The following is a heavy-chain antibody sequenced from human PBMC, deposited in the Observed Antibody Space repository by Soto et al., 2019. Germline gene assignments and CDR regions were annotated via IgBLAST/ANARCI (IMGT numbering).Heavy chain of an antibody. D-gene: IGHD1-26*01. J-gene: IGHJ4*02. CDR1: GYTFTSYG. CDR2: VNPNSGNT. CDR3: AREKVGANDY. V-gene: IGHV1-8*02. Sequence: GASVKVSCKASGYTFTSYGISWVRQAPGQGLEWMGWVNPNSGNTGYAQKFQGRVTMTRNTSISTAYMELSSLRSEDTAVYYCAREKVGANDYWGQGTLVTVSS.